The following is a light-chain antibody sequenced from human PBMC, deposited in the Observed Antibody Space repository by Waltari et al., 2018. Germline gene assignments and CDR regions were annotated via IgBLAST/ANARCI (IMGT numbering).Light chain of an antibody. CDR1: QSVSTD. Sequence: EAVMTQSPATLSVSPGERVPLSCRASQSVSTDLAWYQQRPGQAPRLLIHGAVTRATGIPARFSGRGSGTEFTLTISSLQSEDSAVYYCQQYNKWLTFGGGTKVEI. V-gene: IGKV3-15*01. CDR2: GAV. CDR3: QQYNKWLT. J-gene: IGKJ4*01.